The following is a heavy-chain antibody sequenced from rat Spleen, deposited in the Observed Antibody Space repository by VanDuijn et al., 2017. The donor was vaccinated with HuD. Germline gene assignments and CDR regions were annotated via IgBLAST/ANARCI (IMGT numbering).Heavy chain of an antibody. CDR2: ISTGGDIT. J-gene: IGHJ1*01. CDR1: GFIFSDYD. V-gene: IGHV5S13*01. CDR3: TRRVAAMRYFDF. D-gene: IGHD1-2*01. Sequence: EVQLVESGGGLVQPGRSLKLSCAASGFIFSDYDMAWVRQAPTKGLEWIASISTGGDITYYRGSVKGRFTISRDDAKKTQYLQMDSLGSEDTATYYCTRRVAAMRYFDFWGPGTMVTVSS.